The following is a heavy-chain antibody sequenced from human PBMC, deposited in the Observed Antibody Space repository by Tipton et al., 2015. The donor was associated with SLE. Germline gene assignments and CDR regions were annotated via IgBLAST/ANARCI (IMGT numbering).Heavy chain of an antibody. J-gene: IGHJ5*02. Sequence: LRLSCTVSGGSISRGSYYWSWIRQPAGKGLEWIGRIYTSGSTNYNPSPKSRVTISVDTSKNQFSLKLSSVTAADTAVYYCARDRVVVMGFDPWGQGTLVTVSS. D-gene: IGHD3-22*01. V-gene: IGHV4-61*02. CDR1: GGSISRGSYY. CDR3: ARDRVVVMGFDP. CDR2: IYTSGST.